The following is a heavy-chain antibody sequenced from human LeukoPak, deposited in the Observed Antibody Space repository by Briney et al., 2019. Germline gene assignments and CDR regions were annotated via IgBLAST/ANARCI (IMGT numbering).Heavy chain of an antibody. Sequence: GRSLRLSCAASGFTFSSYGMHWVRQAPGRGLEWVAVISYDGSNKYYADSVKGRFTISRDNSKNTLYLQMNSLRAEDTAVYCCAKDEYSSSSPDYWGQGTLVTVSS. CDR2: ISYDGSNK. CDR3: AKDEYSSSSPDY. D-gene: IGHD6-6*01. CDR1: GFTFSSYG. V-gene: IGHV3-30*18. J-gene: IGHJ4*02.